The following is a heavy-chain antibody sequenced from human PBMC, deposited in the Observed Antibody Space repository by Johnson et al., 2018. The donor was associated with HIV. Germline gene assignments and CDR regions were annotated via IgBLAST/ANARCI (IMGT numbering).Heavy chain of an antibody. D-gene: IGHD1-26*01. Sequence: AQLVESGGGLVQPGGSLRLSCAASGFTVSSNYMTWVRQAPGKGLEWVSVIYSGGNTYYADSVKGRFTISRDNSTNTMYLQMNSLRAEETAVYYCAKCLDSGSYYGDHAFDIWGQGTMVTVSS. CDR3: AKCLDSGSYYGDHAFDI. CDR1: GFTVSSNY. CDR2: IYSGGNT. J-gene: IGHJ3*02. V-gene: IGHV3-66*02.